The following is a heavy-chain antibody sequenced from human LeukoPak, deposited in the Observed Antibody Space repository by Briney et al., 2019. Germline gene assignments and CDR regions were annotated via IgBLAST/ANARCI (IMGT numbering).Heavy chain of an antibody. D-gene: IGHD3-10*01. CDR3: ARVNDYYGSGSYYNDY. CDR2: IYSGGST. J-gene: IGHJ4*02. Sequence: QAGGSLRLSCAASGFTVSSNYMSWVRQAPGKGLEWVSVIYSGGSTYYADSVKCRFTISRDNSKNTLYLQMNSLRAEDTAVYYCARVNDYYGSGSYYNDYWGQGTLVTVSS. V-gene: IGHV3-53*01. CDR1: GFTVSSNY.